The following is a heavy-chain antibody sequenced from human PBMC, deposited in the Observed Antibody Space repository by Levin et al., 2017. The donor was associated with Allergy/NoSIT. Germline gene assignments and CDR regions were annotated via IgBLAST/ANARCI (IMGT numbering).Heavy chain of an antibody. CDR2: IYPGDSDT. CDR1: GYSFTSYW. V-gene: IGHV5-51*01. J-gene: IGHJ4*02. Sequence: RASVKVSCKGSGYSFTSYWIGWVRQMPGKGLEWMGIIYPGDSDTRYSPSFQGQVTISADKSISTAYLQWSSLKASDTAMYYCARLLSSGYYYEGDYWGQGTLVTVSS. D-gene: IGHD3-22*01. CDR3: ARLLSSGYYYEGDY.